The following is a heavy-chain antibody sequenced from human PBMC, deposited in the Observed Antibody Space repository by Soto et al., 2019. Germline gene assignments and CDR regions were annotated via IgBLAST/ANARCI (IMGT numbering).Heavy chain of an antibody. CDR1: GFTCSSYA. V-gene: IGHV3-23*01. CDR3: AKKEVAYYYDSSGYSCIDY. J-gene: IGHJ4*02. D-gene: IGHD3-22*01. Sequence: GGSLRLSCAASGFTCSSYAMSWVRQAPGKGLEWVSAISGSGGSTYYADSVKGRFTISRDNSKNTLYLQMNSLRAEDTAVYYCAKKEVAYYYDSSGYSCIDYWGQGTLVTVSS. CDR2: ISGSGGST.